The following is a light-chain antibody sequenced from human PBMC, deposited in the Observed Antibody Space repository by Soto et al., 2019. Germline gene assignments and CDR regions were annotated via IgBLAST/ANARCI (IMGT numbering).Light chain of an antibody. Sequence: QSALTQPPSASGSPGQSVTISCTGASSDVGGYYYVSWYQQHPGKAPKLIIYEVSKRPPGVPDRFSGSKSGNTASLTVSGLQAEDEADYYCSSYAASNTYVFGTGTKVTVL. CDR1: SSDVGGYYY. V-gene: IGLV2-8*01. CDR2: EVS. J-gene: IGLJ1*01. CDR3: SSYAASNTYV.